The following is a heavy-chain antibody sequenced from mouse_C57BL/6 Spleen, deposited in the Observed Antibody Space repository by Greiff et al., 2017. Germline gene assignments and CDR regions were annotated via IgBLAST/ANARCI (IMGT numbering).Heavy chain of an antibody. CDR2: ISYDGSN. Sequence: EESGPGLVKPSQSLSLTCSVTGYSITSGYYWNWIRQFPGNKLEWMGYISYDGSNNYNPSLKNRISITRDPSKNQFVLKLNSVTTEDTATYYCARDRDYGSSYWYFDVWGTGTTVTVSS. CDR3: ARDRDYGSSYWYFDV. D-gene: IGHD1-1*01. CDR1: GYSITSGYY. V-gene: IGHV3-6*01. J-gene: IGHJ1*03.